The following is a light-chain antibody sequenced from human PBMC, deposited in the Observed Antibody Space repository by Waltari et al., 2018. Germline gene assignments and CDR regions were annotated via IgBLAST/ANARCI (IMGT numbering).Light chain of an antibody. V-gene: IGKV4-1*01. J-gene: IGKJ1*01. Sequence: DVVMTQSPDSLAVTLGERATINCKSSQSLLYTSNNKNYLAWYQQKPGQPPKILIYWASIRESGVPDRVSGSGSGTVFTLTISGLQAEDVASYFCLQYLHTPRTFGQGTKVEIK. CDR1: QSLLYTSNNKNY. CDR3: LQYLHTPRT. CDR2: WAS.